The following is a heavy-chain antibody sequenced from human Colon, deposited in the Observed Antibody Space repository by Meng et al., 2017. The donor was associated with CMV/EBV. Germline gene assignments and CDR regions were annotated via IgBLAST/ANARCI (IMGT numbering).Heavy chain of an antibody. J-gene: IGHJ4*02. D-gene: IGHD6-13*01. CDR2: LHQQSGAT. V-gene: IGHV1-2*06. Sequence: TEYICTDYVLYWVRQAPGQGIEWMGRLHQQSGATKYAQRFQGRVSLTRDTSISTAYMELSSLTSDDTAVYYCARDPAPGISAAGHDYWGQGTLVTVSS. CDR3: ARDPAPGISAAGHDY. CDR1: EYICTDYV.